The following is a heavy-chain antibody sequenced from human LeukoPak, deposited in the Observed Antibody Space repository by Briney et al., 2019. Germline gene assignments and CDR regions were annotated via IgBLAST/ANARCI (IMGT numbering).Heavy chain of an antibody. CDR2: ISSSSSTI. V-gene: IGHV3-48*01. D-gene: IGHD1/OR15-1a*01. Sequence: PGGSLRLSCAASGFTFSSYSMNWVRQAPGKGLEWVSHISSSSSTIYYADSVKGRFTISRDNANNSLYLQMNSLRADETALYYCARGRSSLDQHPMDVWGKGTTVTVSS. CDR1: GFTFSSYS. J-gene: IGHJ6*03. CDR3: ARGRSSLDQHPMDV.